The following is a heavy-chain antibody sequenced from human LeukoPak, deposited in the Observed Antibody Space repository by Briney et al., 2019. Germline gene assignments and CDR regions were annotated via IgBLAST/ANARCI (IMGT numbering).Heavy chain of an antibody. CDR3: ARGQDIVVVPAAIPANYYYYYGMDV. V-gene: IGHV4-34*01. CDR1: GGSFSGDY. D-gene: IGHD2-2*02. Sequence: SETLSLTCAVYGGSFSGDYWSWIRQPPGKGLEWIGEINHSGSTNYNPSLKSRVTISVDTSKNQFSLKLSSVTAADTAVYYCARGQDIVVVPAAIPANYYYYYGMDVWGQGTTVTVSS. CDR2: INHSGST. J-gene: IGHJ6*02.